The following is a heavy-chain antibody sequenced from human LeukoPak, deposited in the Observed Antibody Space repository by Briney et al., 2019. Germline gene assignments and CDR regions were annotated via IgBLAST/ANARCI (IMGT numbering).Heavy chain of an antibody. CDR1: GFTFSSYS. V-gene: IGHV3-21*01. D-gene: IGHD6-13*01. Sequence: GGSLRLSCAASGFTFSSYSMNWVRQAPGKGLEWVSSISSSSSYIYYADSVKGRFTISRDNAKNSLYLQMNSLRAEDTAVYYCARACIAAAGKHPANYYFDYWGQGALVTVSS. J-gene: IGHJ4*02. CDR3: ARACIAAAGKHPANYYFDY. CDR2: ISSSSSYI.